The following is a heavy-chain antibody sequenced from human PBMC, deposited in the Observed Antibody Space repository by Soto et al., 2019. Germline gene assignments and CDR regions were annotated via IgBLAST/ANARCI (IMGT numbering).Heavy chain of an antibody. J-gene: IGHJ6*04. CDR3: AREIAARL. D-gene: IGHD6-6*01. CDR1: GFTFSSYW. Sequence: GGSLRLSCAASGFTFSSYWMSWFRQAPGKGLEWVANIKQDGSEENYVDSVKGRFTISRDNAKNALYLQMNSLRVVDTAVYYCAREIAARLWGKGTTVTVSS. CDR2: IKQDGSEE. V-gene: IGHV3-7*01.